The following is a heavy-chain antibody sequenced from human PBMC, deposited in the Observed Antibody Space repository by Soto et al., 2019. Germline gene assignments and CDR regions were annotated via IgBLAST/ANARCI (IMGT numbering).Heavy chain of an antibody. J-gene: IGHJ3*02. CDR3: ARDFENCGGECSIAFDI. CDR2: INSDGSIT. D-gene: IGHD2-21*01. CDR1: GFTFSLSW. V-gene: IGHV3-74*01. Sequence: EAQLEESGGGLVQPGGSLRLSCAASGFTFSLSWMHWVRQGPGNRPVWVSRINSDGSITTYADSVKGRFTISRDNAKKTLYLQMNSLTAADTAVYYCARDFENCGGECSIAFDIWGQGTMVTVSS.